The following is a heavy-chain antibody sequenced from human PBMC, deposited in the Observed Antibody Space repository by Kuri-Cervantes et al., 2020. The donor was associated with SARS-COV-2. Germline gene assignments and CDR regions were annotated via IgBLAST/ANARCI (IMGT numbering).Heavy chain of an antibody. CDR1: GGSISSHY. D-gene: IGHD1-26*01. V-gene: IGHV4-59*11. Sequence: SETLSLTCTVSGGSISSHYWSWIRQPPGKGLEWIGYIYYSGSTYYNPSLKSRVTISVDTSKNQFSLKLSSVTAADTAVYYCARSGSYPYYYYYMDVWGKGTTVTVSS. CDR3: ARSGSYPYYYYYMDV. CDR2: IYYSGST. J-gene: IGHJ6*03.